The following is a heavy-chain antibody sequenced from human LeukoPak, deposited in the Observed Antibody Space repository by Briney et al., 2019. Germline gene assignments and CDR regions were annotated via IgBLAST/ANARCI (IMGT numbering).Heavy chain of an antibody. D-gene: IGHD5-18*01. CDR2: IKGDGIST. J-gene: IGHJ5*02. Sequence: QPGGSLRLSCAASGFDFSSNWMHWVRHAPGQGLVWVSRIKGDGISTNYADSVKGRFTISKNSAKNSLYLQMNTLRVEDTAMYYCASLDTAKQPLANHWGQGTLVTVSS. CDR1: GFDFSSNW. CDR3: ASLDTAKQPLANH. V-gene: IGHV3-74*01.